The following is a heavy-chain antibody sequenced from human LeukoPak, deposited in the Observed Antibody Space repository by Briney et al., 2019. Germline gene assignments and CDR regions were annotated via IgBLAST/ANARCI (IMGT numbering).Heavy chain of an antibody. Sequence: PSETLSLTCAVSRASITSYYWSWIRQPPGKGLEWIGYIYSSVTTKYNPSLKSRVTISLDTSKNQVSMKLTSVTAADTAVYYCASGGLATSPRWDHNWFDPWGQGTLDTVSS. V-gene: IGHV4-59*08. D-gene: IGHD5-24*01. CDR1: RASITSYY. CDR3: ASGGLATSPRWDHNWFDP. J-gene: IGHJ5*02. CDR2: IYSSVTT.